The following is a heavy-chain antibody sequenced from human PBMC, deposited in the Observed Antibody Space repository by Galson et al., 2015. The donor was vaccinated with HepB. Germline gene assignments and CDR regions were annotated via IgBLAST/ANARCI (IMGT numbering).Heavy chain of an antibody. CDR1: GYTFTSYY. CDR3: AREGSVPYDYVWGSYRFSPFAFDY. CDR2: INPSGGST. Sequence: SVKVSCKASGYTFTSYYMHWVRQAPGQGLEWMGIINPSGGSTSYAQKFQGRVTMTRDTSTSTVYMELSSLRSEDTAVYYCAREGSVPYDYVWGSYRFSPFAFDYWGQGTLVTVSS. V-gene: IGHV1-46*01. D-gene: IGHD3-16*02. J-gene: IGHJ4*02.